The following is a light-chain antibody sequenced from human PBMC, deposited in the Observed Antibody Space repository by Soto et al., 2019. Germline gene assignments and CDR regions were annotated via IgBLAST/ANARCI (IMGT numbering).Light chain of an antibody. CDR1: TSDVGGFDS. CDR3: SSYTTSNTWL. Sequence: QSALTQPASVSGSPGQSITISCTATTSDVGGFDSVSWYPQHPGTAPRVIIYEVSNRPSGVSYRFSGSKSANTASLTISGLQADDEADYYCSSYTTSNTWLFGGGTKLTVL. CDR2: EVS. V-gene: IGLV2-14*01. J-gene: IGLJ3*02.